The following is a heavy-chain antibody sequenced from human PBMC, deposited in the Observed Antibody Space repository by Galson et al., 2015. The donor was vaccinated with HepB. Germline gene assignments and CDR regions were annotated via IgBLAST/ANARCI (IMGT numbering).Heavy chain of an antibody. V-gene: IGHV3-11*01. CDR2: ISSDGVTK. J-gene: IGHJ5*02. Sequence: SLRLSCAASGFSFSDSYMSWVRQAPGKRPEWVSYISSDGVTKYFADSVKGRFTISRDNAKNSLYLQMNSLRAEDTAVYYCARSAGWMEPWGQGTLVTVSS. CDR1: GFSFSDSY. D-gene: IGHD5-12*01. CDR3: ARSAGWMEP.